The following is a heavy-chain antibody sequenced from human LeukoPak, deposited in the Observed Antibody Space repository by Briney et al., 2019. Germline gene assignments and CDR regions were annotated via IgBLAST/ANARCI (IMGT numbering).Heavy chain of an antibody. J-gene: IGHJ4*02. CDR2: ITGGGADT. V-gene: IGHV3-23*01. D-gene: IGHD2-15*01. CDR1: GFAFSNYA. CDR3: AKGTLGHCNGASCYPLDY. Sequence: GGSLRLSCAASGFAFSNYAMAWVRQAPGKEPEWVSVITGGGADTCQIDSVKGRFTISRDNSKNTLYLQMNSLRAEDTAVYFCAKGTLGHCNGASCYPLDYWGQGTLVTVSS.